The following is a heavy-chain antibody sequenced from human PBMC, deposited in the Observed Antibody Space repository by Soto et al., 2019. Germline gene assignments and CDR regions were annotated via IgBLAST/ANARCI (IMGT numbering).Heavy chain of an antibody. V-gene: IGHV3-21*01. CDR2: ISSFSNYM. J-gene: IGHJ4*02. CDR3: ARDRGWSLFDY. Sequence: GGSLRLSCAVSGFTFNSYSMNWVRQAPGKGLEWVSSISSFSNYMYYTDSVKGRFTISRDNAKNTLYLQMNSLRAEDTAVYYCARDRGWSLFDYWGQGTLVTVSS. CDR1: GFTFNSYS. D-gene: IGHD6-19*01.